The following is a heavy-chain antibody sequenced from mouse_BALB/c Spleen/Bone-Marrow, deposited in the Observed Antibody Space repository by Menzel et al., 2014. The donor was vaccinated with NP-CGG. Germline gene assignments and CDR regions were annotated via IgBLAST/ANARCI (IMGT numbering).Heavy chain of an antibody. V-gene: IGHV5-17*02. J-gene: IGHJ2*01. Sequence: EVKLMESGGGLVQPGGSRKLSCAASGFTFSSFGMHWVRQAPEKGLEWVAYISSGSSNIYYADTVKGRFTISRDNPKNTLFLQMTSLRSEDTAMYYCTRGGNWDDFDYWSQGTTLTISS. CDR1: GFTFSSFG. CDR3: TRGGNWDDFDY. D-gene: IGHD4-1*01. CDR2: ISSGSSNI.